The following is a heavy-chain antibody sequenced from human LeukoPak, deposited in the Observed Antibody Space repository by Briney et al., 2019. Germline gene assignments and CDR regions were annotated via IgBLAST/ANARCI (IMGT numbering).Heavy chain of an antibody. D-gene: IGHD3-22*01. J-gene: IGHJ4*02. CDR2: IYYSGST. CDR3: ARVRYFDSSGYYYDFDY. CDR1: GESISGFY. Sequence: PSETLSLTCTVSGESISGFYWNWIRQPPGKGLEWIGYIYYSGSTNYNPSLMSRVTISLDTSKNQFSLKLSSVTATDTAVYYCARVRYFDSSGYYYDFDYWGQGILVTVSS. V-gene: IGHV4-59*08.